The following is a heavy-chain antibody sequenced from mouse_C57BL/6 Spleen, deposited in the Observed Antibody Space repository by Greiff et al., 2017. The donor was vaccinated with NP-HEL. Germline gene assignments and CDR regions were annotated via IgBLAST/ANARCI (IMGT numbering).Heavy chain of an antibody. J-gene: IGHJ3*01. CDR3: TYGSSPAWFAY. V-gene: IGHV5-6*01. Sequence: DVQLQESGGDLVKPGGSLKLSCAASGFTFSSYGMSWVRQTPDKRLEWVATISSGGSYTYYPDSVKGRFTISRDNAKNTLYLQMSSLKSEDTAMYYCTYGSSPAWFAYWGQGTLVTVSA. CDR1: GFTFSSYG. D-gene: IGHD1-1*01. CDR2: ISSGGSYT.